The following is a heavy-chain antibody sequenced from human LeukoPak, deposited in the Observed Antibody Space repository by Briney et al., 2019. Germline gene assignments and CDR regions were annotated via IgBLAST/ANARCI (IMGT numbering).Heavy chain of an antibody. D-gene: IGHD3-22*01. V-gene: IGHV3-48*03. CDR1: GFTFSSHE. CDR2: ISSSGSAK. CDR3: ARAAHYDSSGYYRPDY. J-gene: IGHJ4*02. Sequence: PGGSLRLSCAASGFTFSSHEMNWVRQAPGKGLEWVSYISSSGSAKYYADSVKGRFTISRDNAKNSLDLQMNSLRAEDTAVYYCARAAHYDSSGYYRPDYWGQGVLVTASS.